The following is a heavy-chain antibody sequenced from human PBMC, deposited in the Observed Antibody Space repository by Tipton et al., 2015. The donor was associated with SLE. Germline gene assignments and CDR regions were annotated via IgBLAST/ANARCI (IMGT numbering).Heavy chain of an antibody. D-gene: IGHD6-6*01. Sequence: TLSLTCTVSGGSISGSSSYWGWIRQPPGKGLEWIGSIYSSGNTYYNPSLKSRVSMSLDMSKNQFSLRLNSVTAADTAMYYCVEYPISPVPFRHWGQGTLVTVSS. CDR2: IYSSGNT. J-gene: IGHJ1*01. V-gene: IGHV4-39*07. CDR3: VEYPISPVPFRH. CDR1: GGSISGSSSY.